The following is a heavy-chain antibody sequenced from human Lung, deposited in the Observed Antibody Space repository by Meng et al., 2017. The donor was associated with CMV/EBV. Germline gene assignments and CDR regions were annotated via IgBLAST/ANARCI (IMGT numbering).Heavy chain of an antibody. CDR2: ISSDGTTT. D-gene: IGHD3-16*01. Sequence: SXRLXXAASGFTFTSYWMHWVRQAPGKGLEWVAGISSDGTTTYYPDSVRGRFTISRDNSKNTVYLQMNSLRPEDTALYFCAKDPIGGNYRGSHFDYWGQGXLVTVSS. CDR3: AKDPIGGNYRGSHFDY. CDR1: GFTFTSYW. J-gene: IGHJ4*02. V-gene: IGHV3-30*18.